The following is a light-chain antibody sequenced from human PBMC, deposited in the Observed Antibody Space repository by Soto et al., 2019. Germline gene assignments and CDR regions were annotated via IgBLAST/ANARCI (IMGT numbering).Light chain of an antibody. Sequence: QSALTQPASVSGSPGQAITISCTGNSSDVGGYNYVSLYQQHPGKAPKLMIYDVRNRPSGVSNRFSGSKSCNTASLTISGLQAEDEDDYYCSSFTSSTTPVFGGGTKLTVL. CDR3: SSFTSSTTPV. CDR2: DVR. V-gene: IGLV2-14*01. CDR1: SSDVGGYNY. J-gene: IGLJ2*01.